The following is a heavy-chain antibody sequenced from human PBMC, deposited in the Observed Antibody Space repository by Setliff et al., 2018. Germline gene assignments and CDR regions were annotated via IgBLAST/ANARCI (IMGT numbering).Heavy chain of an antibody. CDR1: GITFKNAW. Sequence: GSLRLSCSVSGITFKNAWMTWVRQAPGKGPEWVGRIKSSREGATSDYGAPAKGRFTISRDDSKNMIYLQMNNLKTEDTAVYFCTTDPVGNSGFDVWGQGTMVTVSS. CDR3: TTDPVGNSGFDV. J-gene: IGHJ3*01. D-gene: IGHD5-12*01. CDR2: IKSSREGATS. V-gene: IGHV3-15*01.